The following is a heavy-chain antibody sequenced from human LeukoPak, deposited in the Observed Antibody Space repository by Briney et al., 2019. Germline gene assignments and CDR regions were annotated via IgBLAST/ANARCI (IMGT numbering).Heavy chain of an antibody. J-gene: IGHJ4*02. Sequence: PGGSLRLSCAASGFTFDDYPMDWVRQAPGKGLEWVSYISGSSNYINYADSVKGRFTISRDNAKTSVYLQMNSLRVEDTAVYYCAREPSGWYVDYWGQGTLVTVSS. CDR3: AREPSGWYVDY. CDR2: ISGSSNYI. CDR1: GFTFDDYP. V-gene: IGHV3-21*01. D-gene: IGHD6-19*01.